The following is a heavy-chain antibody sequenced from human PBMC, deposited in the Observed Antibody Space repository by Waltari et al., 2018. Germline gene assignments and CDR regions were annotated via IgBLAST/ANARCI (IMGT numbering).Heavy chain of an antibody. CDR3: ARDLGSSTVATAFDY. J-gene: IGHJ4*02. CDR2: TSTSGLTI. Sequence: QVQLVGSGGGLVKPGGSLRLYCAASGFIFGAYYMSWIRQGPGKGLEWIAYTSTSGLTIYYADSVKGRFTISRDNAKNSVYLQMDSLRAEDTAIYYCARDLGSSTVATAFDYWGQGTLVTVSS. CDR1: GFIFGAYY. V-gene: IGHV3-11*01. D-gene: IGHD4-17*01.